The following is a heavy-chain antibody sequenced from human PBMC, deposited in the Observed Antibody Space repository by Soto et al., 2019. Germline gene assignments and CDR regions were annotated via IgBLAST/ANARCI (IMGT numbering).Heavy chain of an antibody. J-gene: IGHJ6*03. CDR3: AREAMYGDYPYYYYYYMDV. D-gene: IGHD4-17*01. CDR1: GGSISSYY. Sequence: SDTLSLTCTVSGGSISSYYWSWIRQPPGKGLEWIGYIYYSGSTNYNPSLKSRVTISVDTSKNQFSLKLSSVTAADTAVYYCAREAMYGDYPYYYYYYMDVWGKGTTVTVSS. V-gene: IGHV4-59*01. CDR2: IYYSGST.